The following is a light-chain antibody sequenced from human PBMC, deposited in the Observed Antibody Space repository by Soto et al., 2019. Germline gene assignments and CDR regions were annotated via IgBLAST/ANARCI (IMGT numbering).Light chain of an antibody. CDR3: SSYAGSNNLV. J-gene: IGLJ2*01. V-gene: IGLV2-8*01. CDR2: SVS. CDR1: SSDIGTYDH. Sequence: QSALTQPASVSGSPGQSITISCSGTSSDIGTYDHVAWFQQFPGKTPKLMIYSVSNRPSGVPDRFYGSKSSNTASLTVSGLQAEDEADYYCSSYAGSNNLVFGGGTKVTVL.